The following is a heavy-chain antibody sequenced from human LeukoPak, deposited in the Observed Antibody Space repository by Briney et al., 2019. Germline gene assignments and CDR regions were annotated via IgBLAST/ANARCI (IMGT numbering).Heavy chain of an antibody. CDR1: GGSFSGYY. J-gene: IGHJ6*03. D-gene: IGHD6-6*01. Sequence: SETLSLTCAVYGGSFSGYYWSWIRQPPGKGLEWIGEINHSGSTNYNPSLKSRVTISVDTSKNQFSLKLSSVTAADTAVYYCAWKDEYSSSSPYYYYYYMDVWGKGITVTVSS. V-gene: IGHV4-34*01. CDR2: INHSGST. CDR3: AWKDEYSSSSPYYYYYYMDV.